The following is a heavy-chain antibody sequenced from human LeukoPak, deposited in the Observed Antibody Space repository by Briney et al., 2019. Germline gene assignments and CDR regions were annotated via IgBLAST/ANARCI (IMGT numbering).Heavy chain of an antibody. CDR3: ARDKIVGAINLDF. Sequence: GGSLRLSCAATGFTFSDYWMSWVRQAPGKGLEWVANIKQDRSETYYVDSVKGRFTISRDKAKNSLYLQMNSLRAEDTAVYYCARDKIVGAINLDFWGQGTLVTVSS. CDR1: GFTFSDYW. CDR2: IKQDRSET. D-gene: IGHD1-26*01. J-gene: IGHJ4*02. V-gene: IGHV3-7*01.